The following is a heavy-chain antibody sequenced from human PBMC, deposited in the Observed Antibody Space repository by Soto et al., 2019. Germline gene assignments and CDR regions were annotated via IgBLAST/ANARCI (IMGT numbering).Heavy chain of an antibody. CDR1: EFTVSSSY. D-gene: IGHD2-15*01. J-gene: IGHJ6*02. V-gene: IGHV3-53*01. CDR2: IYSGGNT. CDR3: ARDSVAGGYYYYYGLDV. Sequence: GGSLRLSCAASEFTVSSSYMSWVRQAPGKGLEWVSIIYSGGNTYYADFVKGRFTISRDNSKNTLYLEMNSLRAEDTAVYYCARDSVAGGYYYYYGLDVWGQGTTVTVSS.